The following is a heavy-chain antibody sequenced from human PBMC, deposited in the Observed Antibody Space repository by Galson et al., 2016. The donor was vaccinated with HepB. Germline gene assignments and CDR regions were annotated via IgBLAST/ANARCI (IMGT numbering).Heavy chain of an antibody. J-gene: IGHJ6*02. Sequence: ETLSLTCAVYGGSLSGYYGSWIRQPPGKGLEWIGYIYYSGSTNYNPSLKSRVTISVDTSKNQFSLRLRSVTAADTAVYFCARVAGQVVSSQIRFAMDVWGQGMTVTVSS. CDR2: IYYSGST. V-gene: IGHV4-59*01. CDR3: ARVAGQVVSSQIRFAMDV. D-gene: IGHD6-6*01. CDR1: GGSLSGYY.